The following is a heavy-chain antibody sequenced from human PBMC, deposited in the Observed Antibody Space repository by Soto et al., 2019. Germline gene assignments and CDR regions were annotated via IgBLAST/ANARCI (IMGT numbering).Heavy chain of an antibody. J-gene: IGHJ4*02. D-gene: IGHD1-26*01. CDR1: GGTFSSYS. V-gene: IGHV1-69*01. CDR2: IIPIFGTA. CDR3: ARDGGRHSGGIDY. Sequence: QVQLVQSGAEVKKPGSSVKVSCKASGGTFSSYSINWVRQAPGQGLEWMGEIIPIFGTANYAQKFQGRVTITAHESTSTAYIELSSLRSEDTAVYYCARDGGRHSGGIDYWGQGTLVTVSS.